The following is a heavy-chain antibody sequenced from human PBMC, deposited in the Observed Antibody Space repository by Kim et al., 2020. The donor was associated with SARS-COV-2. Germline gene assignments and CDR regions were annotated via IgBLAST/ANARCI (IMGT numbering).Heavy chain of an antibody. CDR3: ARATVTTKYGMDV. D-gene: IGHD4-17*01. V-gene: IGHV3-53*01. Sequence: GGSLRLSCAASGFTVSSNYMSWVRQAPGKGLEWVSVIYSGGSTYYADSVKGRFTISRDNSKNTLYLQMNSLRAEDTAVYYCARATVTTKYGMDVWGQGTTVTVSS. CDR2: IYSGGST. J-gene: IGHJ6*02. CDR1: GFTVSSNY.